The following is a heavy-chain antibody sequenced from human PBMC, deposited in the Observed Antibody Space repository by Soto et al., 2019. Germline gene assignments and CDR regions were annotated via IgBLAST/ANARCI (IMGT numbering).Heavy chain of an antibody. D-gene: IGHD1-26*01. CDR3: VRGASLNFDY. J-gene: IGHJ4*02. CDR1: GFTFDDYG. V-gene: IGHV3-20*04. Sequence: EVQLVESGGGVLRPGGSLRLSCAASGFTFDDYGMSWARQAPWKRLEWVSGVNWNGGSTGYADSVKSRFTISRDNAKHSRYLQMNSRRAEDTAFYYCVRGASLNFDYWRQGPLVTVSS. CDR2: VNWNGGST.